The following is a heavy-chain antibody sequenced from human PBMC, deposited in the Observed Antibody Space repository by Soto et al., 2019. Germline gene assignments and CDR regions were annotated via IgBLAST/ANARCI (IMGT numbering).Heavy chain of an antibody. CDR2: ISSRSDI. V-gene: IGHV3-21*01. D-gene: IGHD2-2*02. J-gene: IGHJ6*02. Sequence: GSLRLSCVGSGXTFSTYRINWVRQAPGKGLELVSSISSRSDIYYADSVKGRFTIARDNAKNSVSLQMNSLRAEDTAVYYCAREYTAWPLAYGLDVWGQGTTGTVSS. CDR1: GXTFSTYR. CDR3: AREYTAWPLAYGLDV.